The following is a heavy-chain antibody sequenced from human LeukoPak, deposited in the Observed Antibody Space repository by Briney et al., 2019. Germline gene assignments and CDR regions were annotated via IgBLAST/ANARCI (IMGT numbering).Heavy chain of an antibody. CDR1: GGSISSYY. CDR3: ARDRTGYCSGGSCYN. Sequence: PSETLSLTCTVSGGSISSYYWSWIRQPPGEGLEWIGYIYYSGSTNYNPSLKSRVTISVDTSKNQFSLKLSSVTAADTAVYYCARDRTGYCSGGSCYNWGQGTLVTVSS. CDR2: IYYSGST. V-gene: IGHV4-59*12. J-gene: IGHJ4*02. D-gene: IGHD2-15*01.